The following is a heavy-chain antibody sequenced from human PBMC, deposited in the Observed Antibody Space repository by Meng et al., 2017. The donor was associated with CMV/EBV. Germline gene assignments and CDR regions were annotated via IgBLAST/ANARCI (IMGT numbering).Heavy chain of an antibody. CDR2: ISSSSSYI. V-gene: IGHV3-21*01. D-gene: IGHD1-26*01. CDR3: AGVKSWDPYYFDY. J-gene: IGHJ4*02. Sequence: GGSLRLSCAASGFTFSSYSMNWVRQAPGKGLEWVSSISSSSSYIYYADSVKGRFTISRDNAKNSLYLQMNSLRAEDTAVYYCAGVKSWDPYYFDYWGQGTLVTVSS. CDR1: GFTFSSYS.